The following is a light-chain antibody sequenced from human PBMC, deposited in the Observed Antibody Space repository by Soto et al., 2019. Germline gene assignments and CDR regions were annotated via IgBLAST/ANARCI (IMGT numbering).Light chain of an antibody. CDR1: SSDVGAYNY. J-gene: IGLJ3*02. CDR2: DVT. Sequence: QSALTQPASVSGSPGQSITISCTGTSSDVGAYNYVSWYQQLPDKAPKLMIYDVTYRPSGVSNRFSGSKSGNTASLTISGLQAEDEADYFCSSYTTRSTLVFGGGTKLTVL. V-gene: IGLV2-14*03. CDR3: SSYTTRSTLV.